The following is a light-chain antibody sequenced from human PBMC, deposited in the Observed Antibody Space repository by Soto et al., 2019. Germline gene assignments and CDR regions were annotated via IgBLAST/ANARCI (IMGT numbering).Light chain of an antibody. J-gene: IGKJ1*01. V-gene: IGKV3-11*01. Sequence: LPPFPATQSLSPGERATLSCRASQSVSSYLAWYQQKPGQAPRLLIYDASNRATGIPARFSGSGSGTDFTLTISSLEPEDFAVYYCQQRSNWPPWTFGQGTKV. CDR3: QQRSNWPPWT. CDR2: DAS. CDR1: QSVSSY.